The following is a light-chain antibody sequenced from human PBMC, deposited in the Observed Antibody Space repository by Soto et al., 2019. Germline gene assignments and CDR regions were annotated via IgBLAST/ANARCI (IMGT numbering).Light chain of an antibody. CDR1: QYINTR. Sequence: EIVLTQSPATLSSFPGDRVTLSCRASQYINTRLAWYQHRPGQAPRPLIYQTSLRAAGIPARFNASGSGTDFTLTISDVQPEDFALYYCHQRQSWPRTFGQGTRLEIK. CDR2: QTS. CDR3: HQRQSWPRT. J-gene: IGKJ5*01. V-gene: IGKV3-11*01.